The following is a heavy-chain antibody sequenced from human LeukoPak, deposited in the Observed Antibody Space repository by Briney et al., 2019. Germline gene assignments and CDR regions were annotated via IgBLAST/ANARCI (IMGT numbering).Heavy chain of an antibody. Sequence: SVKVSCKASGGTFSSYAISWVRQAPGQGLEWMGGIIPIFGTANYAQKFQGRVTMTRDTSTSTVYMELSSLRSEDTAVYYCARDGSGTIPLDYWGQGTLVTVSS. CDR3: ARDGSGTIPLDY. J-gene: IGHJ4*02. D-gene: IGHD3-10*01. CDR2: IIPIFGTA. CDR1: GGTFSSYA. V-gene: IGHV1-69*05.